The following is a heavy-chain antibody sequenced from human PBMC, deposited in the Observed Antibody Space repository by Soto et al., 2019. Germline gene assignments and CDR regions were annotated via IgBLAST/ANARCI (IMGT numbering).Heavy chain of an antibody. V-gene: IGHV4-39*01. CDR1: GGSISSSSYY. CDR2: IYYSGST. J-gene: IGHJ5*02. Sequence: SETLSLTCTVSGGSISSSSYYWGWIRQPPGKGLEWIGSIYYSGSTYYNPSLKSRVTISVDTSKNQFSLKLSSVTAADTAVYYCARHRRDAWIFGPTNWFDPWGQGTLVTVSS. D-gene: IGHD3-3*01. CDR3: ARHRRDAWIFGPTNWFDP.